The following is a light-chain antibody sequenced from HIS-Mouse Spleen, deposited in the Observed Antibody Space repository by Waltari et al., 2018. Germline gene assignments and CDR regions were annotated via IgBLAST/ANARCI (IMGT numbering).Light chain of an antibody. CDR2: EDS. Sequence: SYELTQPPSVSVSPGQTARITCSGDALPKKYAYWYQQKSDQAPVLVIYEDSKRTSGIPERFSGSSLGTMATLTISGAQVEDEADYYCYSTDSSGNHRVFGGGTKLTVL. CDR1: ALPKKY. J-gene: IGLJ2*01. V-gene: IGLV3-10*01. CDR3: YSTDSSGNHRV.